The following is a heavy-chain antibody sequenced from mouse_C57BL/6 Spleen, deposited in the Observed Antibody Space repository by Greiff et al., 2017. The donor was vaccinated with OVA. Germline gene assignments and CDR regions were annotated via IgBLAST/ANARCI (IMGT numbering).Heavy chain of an antibody. D-gene: IGHD3-2*02. J-gene: IGHJ3*01. Sequence: VQLKESGPGMVKPSQSLSLTCTVTGYSITSGYDWHWIRHFPGNKLEWMGYISYSGSTNYNPSLKSRISITHDTSKNHFFLKLNSVTTEDTATYYCASGDSSGYWFAYWGQGTLVTVSA. CDR3: ASGDSSGYWFAY. V-gene: IGHV3-1*01. CDR2: ISYSGST. CDR1: GYSITSGYD.